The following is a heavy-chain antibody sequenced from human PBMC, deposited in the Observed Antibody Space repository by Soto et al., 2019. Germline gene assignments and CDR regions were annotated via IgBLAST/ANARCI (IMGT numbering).Heavy chain of an antibody. J-gene: IGHJ6*02. Sequence: SVKVSCKASGGTFSSYAISWVRQAPGQGLEWMGGIIPIFGTANYAQEFQGRVTITADESTSTAYMELSSLRSEDTAVYYCAREDCSSTSCYREYHYGMDVWGQGTTVTVSS. D-gene: IGHD2-2*01. CDR2: IIPIFGTA. CDR3: AREDCSSTSCYREYHYGMDV. CDR1: GGTFSSYA. V-gene: IGHV1-69*13.